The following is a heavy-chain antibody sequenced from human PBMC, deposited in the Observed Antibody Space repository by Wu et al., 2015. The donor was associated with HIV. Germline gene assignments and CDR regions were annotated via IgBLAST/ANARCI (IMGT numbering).Heavy chain of an antibody. Sequence: QGRLKQFGPQVKKPGASVKVSCKASGYTFTGYYIHWVRQAPGQGLEWMGWINPDSGDTNYALKFQGRFTMTRDTSISTAYMELRRLRSDDTAVYYCATLGWFRSIFDYWGQGTPVTISS. CDR1: GYTFTGYY. V-gene: IGHV1-2*02. D-gene: IGHD3/OR15-3a*01. J-gene: IGHJ4*02. CDR3: ATLGWFRSIFDY. CDR2: INPDSGDT.